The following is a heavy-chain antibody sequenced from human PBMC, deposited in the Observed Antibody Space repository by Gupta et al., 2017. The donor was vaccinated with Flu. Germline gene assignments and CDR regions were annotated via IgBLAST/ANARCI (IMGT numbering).Heavy chain of an antibody. D-gene: IGHD6-19*01. CDR1: GFTFSSYG. CDR3: ARDRDRGGEQWPDWCFDY. CDR2: IWYDGSNK. V-gene: IGHV3-33*01. Sequence: QVQLVESGGGVVQPGRSLRLSCAASGFTFSSYGMHWVRQAPGKGLEWVAVIWYDGSNKYYADSVKGRFTISRDNSKNTLYLQMNSLRAEDTAVYYCARDRDRGGEQWPDWCFDYWGQGTLVTVSS. J-gene: IGHJ4*02.